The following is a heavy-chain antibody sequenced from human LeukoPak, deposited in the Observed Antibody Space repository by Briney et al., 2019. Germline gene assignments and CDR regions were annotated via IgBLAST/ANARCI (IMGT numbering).Heavy chain of an antibody. CDR3: ARGSKTGYSSGNWFDP. J-gene: IGHJ5*02. CDR1: GGSFSGYY. Sequence: PSETLSLTCAVYGGSFSGYYWSWIRQPPGKGLEWIGEINHSGSTNYNPSLKSRVTISVDTSKNQFSLKLSSVTAADTAVYYCARGSKTGYSSGNWFDPWGQGTLVTVSS. D-gene: IGHD6-19*01. V-gene: IGHV4-34*01. CDR2: INHSGST.